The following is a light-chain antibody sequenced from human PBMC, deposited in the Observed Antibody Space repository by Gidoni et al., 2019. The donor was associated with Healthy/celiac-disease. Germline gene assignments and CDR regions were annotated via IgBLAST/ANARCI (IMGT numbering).Light chain of an antibody. Sequence: IVMTQSPASVTVSLCQRATINCKSGQSVLYSSNNKNYVAWDQQKPGQPPKLLIYWASTRESGVPDRFSGRGSGTDFTLTISSLEAEDLAVYYCQQYCSTPWTFGQGTKVEIK. CDR3: QQYCSTPWT. V-gene: IGKV4-1*01. J-gene: IGKJ1*01. CDR1: QSVLYSSNNKNY. CDR2: WAS.